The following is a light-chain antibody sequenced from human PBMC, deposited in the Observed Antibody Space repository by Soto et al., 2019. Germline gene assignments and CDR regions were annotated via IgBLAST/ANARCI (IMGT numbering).Light chain of an antibody. CDR3: QHLNDYPYT. CDR2: TAS. V-gene: IGKV1-9*01. CDR1: QDIRSY. Sequence: IQLTQSPSSLSASVGDRVTITCRASQDIRSYLALYQQKPGTSPKVLIFTASTLESGVPLRFSGRGSGYDFNLTISSLLPEDFETYYFQHLNDYPYTFGQGTKLPIK. J-gene: IGKJ2*01.